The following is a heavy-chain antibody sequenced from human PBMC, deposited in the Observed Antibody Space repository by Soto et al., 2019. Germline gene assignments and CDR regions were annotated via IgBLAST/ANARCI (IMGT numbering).Heavy chain of an antibody. J-gene: IGHJ6*02. V-gene: IGHV4-34*01. CDR3: ARVGVQLWSNLPPYYYYYYGMDV. CDR1: GGSFSGYY. CDR2: INHSGST. D-gene: IGHD5-18*01. Sequence: SETLSLTCAVYGGSFSGYYWSWIRQPPGKGLEWIGEINHSGSTNYNPSLKSRVTISVDTSKNQFSLKLSSVTAADPAVYYCARVGVQLWSNLPPYYYYYYGMDVWGQGTTVTVSS.